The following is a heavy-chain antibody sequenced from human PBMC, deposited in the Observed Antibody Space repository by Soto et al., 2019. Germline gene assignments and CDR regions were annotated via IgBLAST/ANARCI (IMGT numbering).Heavy chain of an antibody. D-gene: IGHD3-9*01. V-gene: IGHV4-30-4*01. CDR1: GGSSSSGDYC. Sequence: SETLSHTCTVSGGSSSSGDYCWSWIRKPPGKGLEWIGYIYYSGSTYYNPSLKSRVTISVDTSKNQFSLKLSSVTAADTAVYYCARAFDILTRYYFDYWGQGTLVTVSS. J-gene: IGHJ4*02. CDR3: ARAFDILTRYYFDY. CDR2: IYYSGST.